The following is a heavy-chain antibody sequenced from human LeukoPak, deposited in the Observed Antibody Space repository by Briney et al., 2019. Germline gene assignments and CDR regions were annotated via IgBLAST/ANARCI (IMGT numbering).Heavy chain of an antibody. D-gene: IGHD3-3*01. Sequence: ASVEVSCKASGYTFTGYYMHWVRQAPGQGLEWMGWINPNSGGTNYAQKFQGRVTMTRDTSISTAYMELSRLRSDDTAVYYCARASPQAKECFDYWGQGTLVTVSS. CDR1: GYTFTGYY. J-gene: IGHJ4*02. CDR2: INPNSGGT. V-gene: IGHV1-2*02. CDR3: ARASPQAKECFDY.